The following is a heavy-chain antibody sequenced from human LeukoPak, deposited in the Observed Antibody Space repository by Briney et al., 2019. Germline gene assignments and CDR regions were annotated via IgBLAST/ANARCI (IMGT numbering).Heavy chain of an antibody. J-gene: IGHJ4*02. CDR2: INSDGSST. CDR3: ARVRYCDY. CDR1: GFTFSDHY. D-gene: IGHD1-14*01. V-gene: IGHV3-74*01. Sequence: GGSLRLSCAASGFTFSDHYMDWVRQAPGKGLVWVSRINSDGSSTNYADSVKGRFTISRDNAKNTLFLQMNSLRAEDTAVYYCARVRYCDYWGQGTLVTVSS.